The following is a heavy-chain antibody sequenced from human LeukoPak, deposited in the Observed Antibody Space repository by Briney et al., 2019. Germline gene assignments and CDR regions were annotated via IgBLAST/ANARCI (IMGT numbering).Heavy chain of an antibody. Sequence: PGGSLRLSCAASGFTFSSYGMHWVRQAPGKGLEWVAVISYDGSNKYYADSVKGRFTISRDNSKNTLYLQMSSLRAEDTAVYYCAKDRASDYYDSSGYALDYWGQGTLVTVSS. CDR3: AKDRASDYYDSSGYALDY. CDR1: GFTFSSYG. V-gene: IGHV3-30*18. J-gene: IGHJ4*02. CDR2: ISYDGSNK. D-gene: IGHD3-22*01.